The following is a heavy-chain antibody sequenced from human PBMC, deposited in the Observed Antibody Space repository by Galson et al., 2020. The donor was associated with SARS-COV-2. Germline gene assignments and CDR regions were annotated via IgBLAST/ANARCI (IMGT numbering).Heavy chain of an antibody. V-gene: IGHV3-7*01. J-gene: IGHJ4*02. CDR1: GFTFKDYW. D-gene: IGHD6-19*01. CDR3: TREGWQGGY. CDR2: IRGDGSET. Sequence: ESLKISCVVSGFTFKDYWMSWVRQAPGKGLEWVANIRGDGSETNYVDSVKGRVPIPRDNAVDSLYLQMDSLRVEDTATYYCTREGWQGGYWGQGTRVTVSS.